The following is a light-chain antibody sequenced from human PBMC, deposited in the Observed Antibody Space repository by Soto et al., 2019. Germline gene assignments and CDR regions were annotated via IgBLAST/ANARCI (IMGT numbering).Light chain of an antibody. Sequence: EIQMTQSPSSLSASVGDRVTITCLASQDISNYLNWYQQKPGKAPKLLIYDASNLETGVPSRFSGSGSGTDFTFTISSLQPEDIATYYCQQYDNLPPPITFGQGTRLEIK. CDR2: DAS. CDR3: QQYDNLPPPIT. CDR1: QDISNY. V-gene: IGKV1-33*01. J-gene: IGKJ5*01.